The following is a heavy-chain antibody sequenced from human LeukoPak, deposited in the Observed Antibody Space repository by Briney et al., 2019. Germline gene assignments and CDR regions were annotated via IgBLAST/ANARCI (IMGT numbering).Heavy chain of an antibody. V-gene: IGHV3-23*01. D-gene: IGHD1-26*01. CDR3: AKKRVGANPFDS. CDR1: GFSFSSYT. J-gene: IGHJ4*02. CDR2: ISGSGDIT. Sequence: GGSLRLSCAASGFSFSSYTMNWVRQAPGKGLEWISVISGSGDITYYGDSVKGRFTISRDNSKNILCLQMNSLRAEDTAIYYCAKKRVGANPFDSWGQGTLVTVSS.